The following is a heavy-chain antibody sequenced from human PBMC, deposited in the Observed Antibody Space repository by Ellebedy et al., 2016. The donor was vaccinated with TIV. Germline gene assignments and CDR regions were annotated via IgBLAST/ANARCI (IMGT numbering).Heavy chain of an antibody. J-gene: IGHJ5*02. Sequence: MPSETLSLTCTVSAGSISSSTYYWGWIRQPPGKGLEWIGSFYYSGSTYYHSYLKIRFTISVDTSKNQFSLNLTSVTAADTAVYYCASRESTVTTGASMGFDPWGQGTLVTVSS. CDR2: FYYSGST. D-gene: IGHD4-17*01. CDR1: AGSISSSTYY. V-gene: IGHV4-39*01. CDR3: ASRESTVTTGASMGFDP.